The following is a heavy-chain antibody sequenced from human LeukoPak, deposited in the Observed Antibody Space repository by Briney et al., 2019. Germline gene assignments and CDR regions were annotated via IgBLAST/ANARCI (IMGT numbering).Heavy chain of an antibody. Sequence: GESLKISCKGSGYSFTSYWIGWVRQMPGKGLEWMGIIYPGDSDIRYSPSFQGQVTISADKSITTAYLQWSSLKASDTAIYYCVIYSSSGNCFDYWGQGTLVTVSS. D-gene: IGHD6-6*01. CDR2: IYPGDSDI. CDR1: GYSFTSYW. V-gene: IGHV5-51*01. CDR3: VIYSSSGNCFDY. J-gene: IGHJ4*02.